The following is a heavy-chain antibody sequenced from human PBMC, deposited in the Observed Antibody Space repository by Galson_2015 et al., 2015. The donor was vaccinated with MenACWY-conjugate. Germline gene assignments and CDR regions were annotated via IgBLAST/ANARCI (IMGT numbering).Heavy chain of an antibody. Sequence: SLRLSCAASGFTFSSYWMHWVRQGPGKGLEWLSRIDNDGNRITYADSVKGRFTISRDNAKNTLYLQINSVRAVDTAVYYCSRGGEAKLIIVGGISDIWGQGTTVTVSS. CDR3: SRGGEAKLIIVGGISDI. CDR1: GFTFSSYW. D-gene: IGHD1-26*01. CDR2: IDNDGNRI. J-gene: IGHJ3*02. V-gene: IGHV3-74*01.